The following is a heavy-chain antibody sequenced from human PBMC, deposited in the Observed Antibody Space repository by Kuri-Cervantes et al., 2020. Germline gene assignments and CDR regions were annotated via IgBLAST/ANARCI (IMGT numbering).Heavy chain of an antibody. J-gene: IGHJ4*02. CDR1: GFTFSSYG. CDR3: ARAGPILTGYLED. D-gene: IGHD3-9*01. V-gene: IGHV3-30*19. CDR2: ISYDGSNK. Sequence: GESLKISCAASGFTFSSYGMHWVRQAPGKGLEWVAVISYDGSNKYYADSVKGRFTISRGNSKNTLYLQMNSLRAEDTAVYYCARAGPILTGYLEDWGQGTLVTVSS.